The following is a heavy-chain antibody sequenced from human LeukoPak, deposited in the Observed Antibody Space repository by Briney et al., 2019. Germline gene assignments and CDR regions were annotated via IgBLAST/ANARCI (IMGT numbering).Heavy chain of an antibody. CDR2: ISGSGDNT. CDR1: GFTFSAYG. V-gene: IGHV3-23*01. J-gene: IGHJ4*02. CDR3: AKASVWTMVRVVSYFDD. Sequence: GGSLRLSCAASGFTFSAYGMTWVSQAPGKWLEWVSGISGSGDNTWYADSVKGRFTISRDNSKKTLYLQMHSLRAEDTAVYYCAKASVWTMVRVVSYFDDWGQGIQVTVSS. D-gene: IGHD3-10*01.